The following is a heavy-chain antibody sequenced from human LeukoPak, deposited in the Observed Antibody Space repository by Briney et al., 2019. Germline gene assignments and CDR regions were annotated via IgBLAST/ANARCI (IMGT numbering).Heavy chain of an antibody. CDR3: ARYYSSGWYEAFDY. V-gene: IGHV1-18*01. J-gene: IGHJ4*02. Sequence: ASVKVSCKASGYTFTSYGISWVRRAPGQGLEWMGWISAYNGNTNYAQKLQGRVTMTTDTSTSTAYMELRSLRSDDTAVYYCARYYSSGWYEAFDYWGQGTLVTVSS. CDR1: GYTFTSYG. CDR2: ISAYNGNT. D-gene: IGHD6-19*01.